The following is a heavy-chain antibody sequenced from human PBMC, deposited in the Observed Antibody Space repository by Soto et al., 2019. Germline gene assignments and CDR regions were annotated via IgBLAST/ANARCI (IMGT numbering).Heavy chain of an antibody. CDR2: INWDGSDR. D-gene: IGHD3-9*01. CDR1: GFNFDVHT. J-gene: IGHJ4*02. Sequence: GGSLRLSCATSGFNFDVHTMHWVRQAPGKGLEWVSFINWDGSDRDYADSAKGRFTISRDNNKNSLHLEMNSLRTEDTALYYCVKDRDWSFDFWGQGTLVTVSS. V-gene: IGHV3-43*01. CDR3: VKDRDWSFDF.